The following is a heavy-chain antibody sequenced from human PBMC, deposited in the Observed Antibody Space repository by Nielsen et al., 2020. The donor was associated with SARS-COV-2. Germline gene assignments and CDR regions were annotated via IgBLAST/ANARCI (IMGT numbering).Heavy chain of an antibody. CDR1: GFTFSDYY. J-gene: IGHJ4*02. V-gene: IGHV3-11*06. CDR2: ISSSSSYT. CDR3: ARDVVVIAAPSTYFDY. Sequence: GESLKISCAASGFTFSDYYMSWIRQAPGKGLEWVSYISSSSSYTNYADSVKGRFTISRDNAKNSLYLQMNSLRAEDTAVYYCARDVVVIAAPSTYFDYWGQGTLVTVSS. D-gene: IGHD2-15*01.